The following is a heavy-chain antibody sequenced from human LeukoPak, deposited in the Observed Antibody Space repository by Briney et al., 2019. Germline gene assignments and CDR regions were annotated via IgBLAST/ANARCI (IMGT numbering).Heavy chain of an antibody. D-gene: IGHD2-2*01. V-gene: IGHV1-46*01. J-gene: IGHJ5*02. Sequence: ASVKVSCKASGYTFTSYYMHWVRQAPGQGLEWMGIINPSGGSTSYAQKFQGRVTMTRDTSTSTVYMELSRLRSDDTAVYYCARGLNEYCSSTSCAHRDWFDPWGQGTLVTVSS. CDR2: INPSGGST. CDR1: GYTFTSYY. CDR3: ARGLNEYCSSTSCAHRDWFDP.